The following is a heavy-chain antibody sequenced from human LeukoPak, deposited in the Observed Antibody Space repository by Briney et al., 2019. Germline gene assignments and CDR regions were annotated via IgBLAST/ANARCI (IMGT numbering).Heavy chain of an antibody. CDR3: ARGFYDILTGFSYFDY. CDR2: ISAYNGNT. Sequence: SVKVSCKASGYTFTCKYMHWVRQAPGQGLEWMGWISAYNGNTNYAQKLQGRVTMTTDTSTSTAYMELRSLRSDDTAVYYCARGFYDILTGFSYFDYWGQGTLVTVSS. D-gene: IGHD3-9*01. V-gene: IGHV1-18*01. J-gene: IGHJ4*02. CDR1: GYTFTCKY.